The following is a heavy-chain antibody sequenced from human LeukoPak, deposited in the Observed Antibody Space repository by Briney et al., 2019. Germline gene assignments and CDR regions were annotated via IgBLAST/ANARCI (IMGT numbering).Heavy chain of an antibody. Sequence: GRSLRLSCAASGFTFSTYSIHWVRQAPGKGLEWVTVISADGRTQYYSDSVKGRFTISGDNSLNTLHLQMNSLRTGDTAVYYCAREFGHDRWYFDYWGQGALVTVSS. CDR1: GFTFSTYS. CDR3: AREFGHDRWYFDY. V-gene: IGHV3-30*03. J-gene: IGHJ4*02. D-gene: IGHD5-12*01. CDR2: ISADGRTQ.